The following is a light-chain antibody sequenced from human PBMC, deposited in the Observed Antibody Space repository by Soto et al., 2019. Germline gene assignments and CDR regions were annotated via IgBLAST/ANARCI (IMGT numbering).Light chain of an antibody. CDR1: SSDVGGYNY. CDR2: DVS. Sequence: QSALTQPASVSGSPGQSITISCTGTSSDVGGYNYVSWYQQHAGKAPKLMIYDVSHRPSGVSNRFSGSKSGNTASLTISGLQAEDEADYYCSSYTSNNTLYVFGTGTKVTVL. J-gene: IGLJ1*01. V-gene: IGLV2-14*01. CDR3: SSYTSNNTLYV.